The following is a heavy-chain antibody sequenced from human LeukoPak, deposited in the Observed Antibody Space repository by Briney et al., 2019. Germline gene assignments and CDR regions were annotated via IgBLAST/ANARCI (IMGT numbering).Heavy chain of an antibody. CDR3: AADLLVVPAAGAKVQH. D-gene: IGHD2-2*01. Sequence: EASVKVSCKASGGTFSSYAISWVRQAPGQGLEWMGGIIPIFGTANYAQKFQERVTITRDMSTSTAYMELSSLRSEDTAVYYCAADLLVVPAAGAKVQHWGQGTLVTVSS. J-gene: IGHJ1*01. CDR1: GGTFSSYA. V-gene: IGHV1-69*05. CDR2: IIPIFGTA.